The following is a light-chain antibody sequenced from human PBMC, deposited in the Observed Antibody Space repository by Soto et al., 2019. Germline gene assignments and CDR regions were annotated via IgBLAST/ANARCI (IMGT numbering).Light chain of an antibody. CDR2: EDN. V-gene: IGLV6-57*04. J-gene: IGLJ2*01. CDR3: QSYQSGNVV. CDR1: SGSIASNY. Sequence: NFMLTQPHSVSESPGKTVTISCTRSSGSIASNYVQWYRQRPGSAPTPVIYEDNERPSGVPDRFSGSIDSSSNSASLTISGLKTDDEADYYCQSYQSGNVVFGGGTKLTVL.